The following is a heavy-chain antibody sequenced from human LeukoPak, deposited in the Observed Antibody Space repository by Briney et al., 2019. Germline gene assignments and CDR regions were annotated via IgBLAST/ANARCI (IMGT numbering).Heavy chain of an antibody. V-gene: IGHV3-21*01. CDR2: ITSTSRYI. CDR1: GFTFSSYS. Sequence: GGTLRLSCAASGFTFSSYSMNWVRQAPGKGLEWVSSITSTSRYIYYADSMKGRFTISRDNARSSLYLQMSSLRAEDTGVYFCARGEGRYFDYWGQGTLVTVSS. CDR3: ARGEGRYFDY. J-gene: IGHJ4*02.